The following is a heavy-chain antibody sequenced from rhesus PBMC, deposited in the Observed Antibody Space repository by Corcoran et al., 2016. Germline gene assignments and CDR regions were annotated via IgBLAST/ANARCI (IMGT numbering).Heavy chain of an antibody. J-gene: IGHJ4*01. CDR2: ISGSSGST. V-gene: IGHV4-65*01. CDR1: GGSISRSNW. Sequence: QVQLQESGPGLVKPSETLSLTCAVSGGSISRSNWWSWIRQPPGTGLEGIGYISGSSGSTYYNPSLKSRVTISTDTSKNQFSLKLSSVTAADTAVYYCAREAEHSGSWNTFDYWGQGVLVTVSS. D-gene: IGHD6-25*01. CDR3: AREAEHSGSWNTFDY.